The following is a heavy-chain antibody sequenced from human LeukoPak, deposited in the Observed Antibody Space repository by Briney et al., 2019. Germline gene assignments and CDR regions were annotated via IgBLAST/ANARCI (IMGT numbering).Heavy chain of an antibody. CDR1: GGSFSGYY. J-gene: IGHJ5*02. Sequence: PSETLSLTCAVYGGSFSGYYWSWIRQPPGKGLEWIGEINHSGSTNYNPSLKSRVTISVDTSKNQFSLKLSSVTAADTAVYYCAREGKWLVLGNWFDPWGQGTLVTVSS. V-gene: IGHV4-34*01. CDR2: INHSGST. CDR3: AREGKWLVLGNWFDP. D-gene: IGHD6-19*01.